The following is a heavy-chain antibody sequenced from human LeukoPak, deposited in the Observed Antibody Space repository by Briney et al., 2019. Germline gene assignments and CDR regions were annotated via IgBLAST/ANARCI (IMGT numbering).Heavy chain of an antibody. CDR2: FDPEDGET. CDR1: GYTLTELS. CDR3: ATGSRGDAFDI. J-gene: IGHJ3*02. V-gene: IGHV1-24*01. D-gene: IGHD3-10*01. Sequence: ASVNVSCKVSGYTLTELSMHWVRQAPGNRLEWMGGFDPEDGETIYAQKFQGRVTMTEDTSTDTTYMELSSLRSEDTAVYYCATGSRGDAFDIWGQGTMVTVSS.